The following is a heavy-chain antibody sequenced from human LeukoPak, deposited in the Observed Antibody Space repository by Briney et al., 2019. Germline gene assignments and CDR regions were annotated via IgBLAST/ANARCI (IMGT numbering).Heavy chain of an antibody. CDR1: GGSISSYY. V-gene: IGHV4-4*07. Sequence: SETLSLTCTVSGGSISSYYWSWIRQPAGKGLEWIGRIYTSGSTNYNPSLKSRVTMSVDTSKNQFSLKLSSVTAADTAVYYCARDHTNYGNDAFNIWGQGTMVTVSS. D-gene: IGHD4-17*01. J-gene: IGHJ3*02. CDR2: IYTSGST. CDR3: ARDHTNYGNDAFNI.